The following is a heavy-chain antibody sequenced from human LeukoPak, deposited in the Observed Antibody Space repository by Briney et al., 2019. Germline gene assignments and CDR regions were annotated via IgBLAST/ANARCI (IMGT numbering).Heavy chain of an antibody. CDR2: IKQDESEK. Sequence: GGSLRLSCAASGFSVSRYWMSWVRQAPGEGLEWVANIKQDESEKDYVDSVRGRFTISRDNAKNSLYLQMNSLRAEDTAVYYCAKEKYYYDSSGYYYGGHYFDYWGQGTLVTVSS. V-gene: IGHV3-7*01. D-gene: IGHD3-22*01. CDR1: GFSVSRYW. J-gene: IGHJ4*02. CDR3: AKEKYYYDSSGYYYGGHYFDY.